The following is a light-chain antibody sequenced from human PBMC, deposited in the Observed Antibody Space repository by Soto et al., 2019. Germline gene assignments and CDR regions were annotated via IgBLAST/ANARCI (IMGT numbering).Light chain of an antibody. J-gene: IGLJ2*01. CDR2: GNS. CDR1: SSNIGAGYD. CDR3: QSYDSSLVV. V-gene: IGLV1-40*01. Sequence: QSVLTQPPSVSGAPGQRVTISCTGSSSNIGAGYDVHWYQQLPETAPKLLIYGNSNRPSGVPDRFSGSKSGTSASLAITGLQAEDEADYYCQSYDSSLVVFGGGTKVTVL.